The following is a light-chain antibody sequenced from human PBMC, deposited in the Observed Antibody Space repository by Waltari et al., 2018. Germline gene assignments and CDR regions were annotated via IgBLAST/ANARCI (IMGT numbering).Light chain of an antibody. V-gene: IGKV1-9*01. J-gene: IGKJ2*02. Sequence: DILVTQSPSFLSASVGDRVTIPCRARQGIISYLAGYRHKPGKAPKVLIYGASTLQRGVPSRFSGSGSGTEFTLTISSLQPEDFATYFCQQLKSYPRTFGQGTKLEIK. CDR1: QGIISY. CDR3: QQLKSYPRT. CDR2: GAS.